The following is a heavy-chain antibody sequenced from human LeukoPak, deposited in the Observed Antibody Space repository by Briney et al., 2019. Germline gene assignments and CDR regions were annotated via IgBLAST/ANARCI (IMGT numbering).Heavy chain of an antibody. V-gene: IGHV1-69*05. D-gene: IGHD3-9*01. CDR3: ARDLEGLLFGGGDYDILGD. CDR2: IIPIFGTA. CDR1: GGTCSSYA. J-gene: IGHJ4*02. Sequence: VASVKVSCKASGGTCSSYAISWVRQAPGQGLEWMGRIIPIFGTANYARKFQGRVTITTDESTSTAYMELSSLRSEDTAVYYCARDLEGLLFGGGDYDILGDWGQGTPVTVSS.